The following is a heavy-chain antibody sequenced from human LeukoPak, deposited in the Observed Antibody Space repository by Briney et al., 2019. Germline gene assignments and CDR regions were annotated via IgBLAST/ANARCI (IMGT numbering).Heavy chain of an antibody. J-gene: IGHJ4*02. CDR1: GYTFTSYG. CDR2: ISAYNGNT. V-gene: IGHV1-18*01. D-gene: IGHD1-7*01. Sequence: ASVKVSCKASGYTFTSYGISWVRQAPGQGLEWMGWISAYNGNTNYAQKFQGRVTITRNTSISTAYMELSSLRSEDTAVYYCARESVAGTPDYWGQGTLVTVSS. CDR3: ARESVAGTPDY.